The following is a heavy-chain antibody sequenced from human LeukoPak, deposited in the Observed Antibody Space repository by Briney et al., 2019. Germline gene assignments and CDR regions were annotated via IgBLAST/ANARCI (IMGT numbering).Heavy chain of an antibody. V-gene: IGHV4-4*02. CDR1: GGSISSSNW. Sequence: SETLSLTCAVSGGSISSSNWWSWVRQPPGKGLEWIGEIYHSGSTYDNPSLKSRVSMSVDTSKNQFSLKLSSVTAADTAVYYCARGGYNYGYIYWGQGTLVTVSS. D-gene: IGHD5-18*01. J-gene: IGHJ4*02. CDR2: IYHSGST. CDR3: ARGGYNYGYIY.